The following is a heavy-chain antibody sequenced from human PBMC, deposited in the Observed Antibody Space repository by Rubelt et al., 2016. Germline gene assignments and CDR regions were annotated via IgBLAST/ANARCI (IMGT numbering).Heavy chain of an antibody. V-gene: IGHV3-33*06. Sequence: VQLVESGGGLVQPGGSLRLSCAASGFTFSSYGMHWVRQAPGKGLEWVAAMWFDGSNKYYADSVKGRFTILRGDSKNTLYLQMNSLIAEDTAVYYCAKEDDVWGQGTTVTVSS. CDR2: MWFDGSNK. J-gene: IGHJ6*02. CDR3: AKEDDV. CDR1: GFTFSSYG.